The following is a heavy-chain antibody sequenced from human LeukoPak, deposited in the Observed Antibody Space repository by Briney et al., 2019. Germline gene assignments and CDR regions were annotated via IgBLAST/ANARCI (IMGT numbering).Heavy chain of an antibody. V-gene: IGHV1-69*13. J-gene: IGHJ6*03. CDR1: GGTFSSYT. D-gene: IGHD2-2*02. CDR2: IIPIFGRP. CDR3: ARTCSSTSCYKFGYYYYYMDV. Sequence: GASVKVSCKTSGGTFSSYTISWVRQAPGQGLEWMGGIIPIFGRPTYTQKFQDRATITADDSTNTAYMEMRSLTSDDTAVYYCARTCSSTSCYKFGYYYYYMDVWGKGTTVTVSS.